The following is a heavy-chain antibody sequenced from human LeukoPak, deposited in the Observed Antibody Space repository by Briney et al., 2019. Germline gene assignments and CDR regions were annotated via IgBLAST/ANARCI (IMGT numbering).Heavy chain of an antibody. V-gene: IGHV3-23*01. CDR3: AKDRVDIVVVVAALGHYYYGMDV. CDR2: ISGSGGST. CDR1: GFTFSSYA. Sequence: GGSLRLSCAASGFTFSSYAMSWVRQAPGKGLEWVSAISGSGGSTYYADSVKGRFTISRDNSKNTLYLQMNSLRAEDTAVYYCAKDRVDIVVVVAALGHYYYGMDVWGQGTTVTVSS. D-gene: IGHD2-15*01. J-gene: IGHJ6*02.